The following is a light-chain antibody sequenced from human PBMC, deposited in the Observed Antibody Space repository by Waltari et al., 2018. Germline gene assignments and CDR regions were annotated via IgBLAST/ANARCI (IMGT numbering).Light chain of an antibody. CDR3: CSFAGNYTLL. J-gene: IGLJ2*01. CDR1: SSDVGGYDY. Sequence: QSALTQPRSVSGSPGQSVPLSCTGTSSDVGGYDYVPWYQQHPGKAPKLIISDVDKRPSGVSDRFSGSKSGNTASLTISGLQIDDEATYYCCSFAGNYTLLFGGGTNLTVL. CDR2: DVD. V-gene: IGLV2-11*01.